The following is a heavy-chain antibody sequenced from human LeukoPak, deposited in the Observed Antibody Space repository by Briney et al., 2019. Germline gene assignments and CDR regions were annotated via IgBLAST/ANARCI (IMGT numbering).Heavy chain of an antibody. Sequence: GGSLRLSCAASGFTFSSYAMHWVRQAPGKGLEYVSAISSNGGSTYYANSVKGRFTISRDNSKNTLYLQMGSLRAEDMAVYYCARGPRIAGATIDAFDIWGQGTMVTVSS. V-gene: IGHV3-64*01. CDR1: GFTFSSYA. D-gene: IGHD1-26*01. CDR3: ARGPRIAGATIDAFDI. J-gene: IGHJ3*02. CDR2: ISSNGGST.